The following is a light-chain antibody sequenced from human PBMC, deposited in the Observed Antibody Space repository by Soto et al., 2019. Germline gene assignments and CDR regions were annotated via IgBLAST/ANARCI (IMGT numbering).Light chain of an antibody. Sequence: DIHMTQSPSSVSASVGDSITITCRASQGVSSWVAWYQQKPGKAPKLLMSAANRLQSGVPSRFGGAESGTDFTLTISSLQPEDFATYYCQQAHSFPLTFGGGTKVDIK. CDR3: QQAHSFPLT. J-gene: IGKJ4*01. CDR2: AAN. CDR1: QGVSSW. V-gene: IGKV1-12*01.